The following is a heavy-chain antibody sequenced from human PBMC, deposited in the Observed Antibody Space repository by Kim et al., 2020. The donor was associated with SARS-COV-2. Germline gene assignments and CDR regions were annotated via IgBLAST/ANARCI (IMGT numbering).Heavy chain of an antibody. CDR1: GFLFSSYA. V-gene: IGHV3-23*01. CDR2: SSASEGST. Sequence: GGSLRLSCVASGFLFSSYAMSWVRQAPGRGLEWVSCSSASEGSTYYAESVKGRFTISKDNSKNTLYLQMNSLRVEDTALYYCAKALTTGWPRGNFDAWG. D-gene: IGHD6-19*01. CDR3: AKALTTGWPRGNFDA. J-gene: IGHJ4*01.